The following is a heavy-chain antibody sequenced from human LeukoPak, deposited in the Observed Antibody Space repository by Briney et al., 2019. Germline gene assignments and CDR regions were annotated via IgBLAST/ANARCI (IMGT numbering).Heavy chain of an antibody. CDR3: AARFGSLLRDY. V-gene: IGHV1-58*02. CDR1: GFSFTTSA. CDR2: IAVGSGNT. J-gene: IGHJ4*02. Sequence: ASVKVTCKTPGFSFTTSAMQWVRQPRGQRLEWIGWIAVGSGNTNYAQKFQERVTITRDLSTNTAYMELSGLRSEDTAVYYCAARFGSLLRDYWGQGTLVTVSS. D-gene: IGHD3-10*01.